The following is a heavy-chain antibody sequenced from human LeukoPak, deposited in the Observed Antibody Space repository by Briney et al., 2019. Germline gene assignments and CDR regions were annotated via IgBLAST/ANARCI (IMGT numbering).Heavy chain of an antibody. CDR2: FDPEDGET. J-gene: IGHJ4*02. Sequence: ASVKVSCKVSGYTLTELSMHWVRQAPGKGLEWMGGFDPEDGETIYAQKFQGRVTMTEDTFTDTAYMELSSLRSEDTAVYYCATDRALSGSYYFDYWGQGTLVTVSS. V-gene: IGHV1-24*01. CDR3: ATDRALSGSYYFDY. CDR1: GYTLTELS. D-gene: IGHD1-26*01.